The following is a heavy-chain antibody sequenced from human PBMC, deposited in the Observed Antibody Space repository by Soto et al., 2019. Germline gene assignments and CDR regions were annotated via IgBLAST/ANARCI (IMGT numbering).Heavy chain of an antibody. Sequence: QVQLVESGGGAVQPGRSLRLSCAASGFTFNTYGMHWVLQAPGKGLEWVAVIWYDGSNEFCADSVKGRFTISRDNSKNTLYLQMNSLRDEDTAIYYCARDHGTTWYGPIDYWGQGTLVTVSS. CDR3: ARDHGTTWYGPIDY. D-gene: IGHD6-13*01. CDR2: IWYDGSNE. J-gene: IGHJ4*02. CDR1: GFTFNTYG. V-gene: IGHV3-33*01.